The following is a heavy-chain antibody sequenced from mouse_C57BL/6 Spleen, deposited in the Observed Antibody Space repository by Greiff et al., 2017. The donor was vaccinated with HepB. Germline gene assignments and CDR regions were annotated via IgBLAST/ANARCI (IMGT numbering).Heavy chain of an antibody. D-gene: IGHD3-3*01. J-gene: IGHJ2*01. Sequence: EVKLMESGEGLVKPGGSLKLSCAASGFTFSSYAMSWVRQTPEKRLEWVAYISSGGDYIYYADTVKGRFTISRDNARNTLYLQMSSLKSEDTAMYYCTRGLGTLDYWGQGTTLTVSS. CDR3: TRGLGTLDY. CDR1: GFTFSSYA. CDR2: ISSGGDYI. V-gene: IGHV5-9-1*02.